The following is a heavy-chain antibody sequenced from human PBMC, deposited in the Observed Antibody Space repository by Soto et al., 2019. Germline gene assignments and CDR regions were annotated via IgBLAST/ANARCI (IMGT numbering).Heavy chain of an antibody. D-gene: IGHD3-10*01. CDR3: ARNYYGSGSYFGAFDL. Sequence: VGSLRLSCGASGFTFSSYSMNWVRQAPGKGLEWVSSISSSSSYTYHADSVKGRFTISRDNANNSLYLQMNSLRADDTSVYYCARNYYGSGSYFGAFDLWGQGTMVTVSS. CDR2: ISSSSSYT. J-gene: IGHJ3*01. CDR1: GFTFSSYS. V-gene: IGHV3-21*03.